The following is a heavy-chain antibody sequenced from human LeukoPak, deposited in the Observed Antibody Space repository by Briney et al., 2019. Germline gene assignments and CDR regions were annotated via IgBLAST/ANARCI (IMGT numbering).Heavy chain of an antibody. CDR3: ATDLKGSGSYYGSYFDY. J-gene: IGHJ4*02. V-gene: IGHV1-69*13. CDR2: IIPIFGTA. CDR1: GGTFSSYA. Sequence: ASVKVSCKASGGTFSSYAISWVRQAPGQGLEWMGGIIPIFGTANYAQKFQGRVTITADESTSTAYMELSSLRSEDTAVYYCATDLKGSGSYYGSYFDYWGQGTLVTVSS. D-gene: IGHD3-10*01.